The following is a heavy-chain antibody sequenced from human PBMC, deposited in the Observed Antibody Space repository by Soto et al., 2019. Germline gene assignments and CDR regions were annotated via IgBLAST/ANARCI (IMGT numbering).Heavy chain of an antibody. D-gene: IGHD3-22*01. CDR1: GFTFSSYG. J-gene: IGHJ4*02. CDR3: ERDDYDSSGYYYVDY. Sequence: QVQLVESGGGVVQPGRSLRLSCAASGFTFSSYGMHWVRQAPGKGLEWVAVIWYDGSNKYYADSLKGRFTISRDNSKKTLYLQVNSLRAEDTAVYFCERDDYDSSGYYYVDYWGQGTLVTVSS. V-gene: IGHV3-33*01. CDR2: IWYDGSNK.